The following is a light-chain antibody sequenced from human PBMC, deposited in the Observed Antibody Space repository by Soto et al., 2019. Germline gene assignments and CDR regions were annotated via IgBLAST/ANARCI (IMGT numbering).Light chain of an antibody. J-gene: IGLJ1*01. V-gene: IGLV2-8*01. CDR2: EVS. CDR1: SSDVGGYNY. CDR3: SSYAGSSHYV. Sequence: QSALTQPPSASGSPGQSVTISCTGTSSDVGGYNYLSWYQQHPGKAPKLMIYEVSKRPSGVPDRFSGSKSGNTASLTVSGLQAEDEADYFCSSYAGSSHYVFGTGTKLTVL.